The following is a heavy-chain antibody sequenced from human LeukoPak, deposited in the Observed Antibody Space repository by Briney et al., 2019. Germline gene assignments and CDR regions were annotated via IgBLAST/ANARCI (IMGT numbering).Heavy chain of an antibody. CDR2: IYYSGST. CDR1: GGSISSGGYY. V-gene: IGHV4-31*03. CDR3: ARAQGRVYWFDP. Sequence: PSQTLSLTCTVSGGSISSGGYYWSWIRQHPGKGLEWLGYIYYSGSTYYNPSLKSRVTISVDTSKNQFSLKLSSVTAADTAVYYCARAQGRVYWFDPWGQGTLVTVSS. J-gene: IGHJ5*02. D-gene: IGHD3-10*01.